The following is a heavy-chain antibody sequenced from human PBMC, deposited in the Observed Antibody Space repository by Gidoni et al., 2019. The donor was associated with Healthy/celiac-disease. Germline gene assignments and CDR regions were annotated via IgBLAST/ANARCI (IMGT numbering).Heavy chain of an antibody. V-gene: IGHV3-30-3*01. J-gene: IGHJ3*02. CDR3: AREGDYGDYEAAFDI. Sequence: QVQLVESGGGVVQPGRALRLSCAASGFTFSRYAMHWVRQAPGKGLAWVAVISYDGSNKYYADSVKGRFTISRDNSKNTLYLQMNSLRAEDTAVYYCAREGDYGDYEAAFDIWGQGTMVTVSS. CDR1: GFTFSRYA. D-gene: IGHD4-17*01. CDR2: ISYDGSNK.